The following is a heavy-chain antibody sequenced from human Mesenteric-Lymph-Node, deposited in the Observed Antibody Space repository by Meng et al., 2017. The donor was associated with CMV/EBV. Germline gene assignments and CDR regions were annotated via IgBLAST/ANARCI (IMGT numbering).Heavy chain of an antibody. CDR2: INHSGST. V-gene: IGHV4-34*01. J-gene: IGHJ4*02. CDR3: ARHQRWLKSEGGFNY. Sequence: QVQLQQGGAGLLKPSETLSLTCAVYGGSFSGYYWSWIRQPPGKGLEWIGEINHSGSTNYNPSLKSRVTISVDTSKNQFSLKLSSVTAADTAAYYCARHQRWLKSEGGFNYWGQGTLVTVSS. D-gene: IGHD4-23*01. CDR1: GGSFSGYY.